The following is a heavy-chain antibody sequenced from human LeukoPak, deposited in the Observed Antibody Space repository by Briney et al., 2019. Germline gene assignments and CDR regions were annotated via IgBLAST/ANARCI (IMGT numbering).Heavy chain of an antibody. CDR3: ARAGLVYALPLHYYYGMDV. CDR2: INPNSGGP. V-gene: IGHV1-2*06. D-gene: IGHD2-8*01. Sequence: ASVKVSCKASGYTFTGYYMHWVRQAPGQGLEWMGRINPNSGGPNYAQKFQGRVTMTRDTSISAAYMELSRLRSDDTAVYYCARAGLVYALPLHYYYGMDVWGQGTTVTVSS. J-gene: IGHJ6*02. CDR1: GYTFTGYY.